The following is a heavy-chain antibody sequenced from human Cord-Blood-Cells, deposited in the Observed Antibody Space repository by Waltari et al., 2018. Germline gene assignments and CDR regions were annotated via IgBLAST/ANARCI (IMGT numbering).Heavy chain of an antibody. Sequence: QVQLVESGGGVVQPGRSLRLSCAASGFTFSSYGMHWVRQAPGKGLEWVAVIWYDGSNKYYADSVKGRFTISRDNSKNTLYLQMNSLRAEDTAVYYCARDSSGYYRTFIDYWGQGTLVTVSS. V-gene: IGHV3-33*01. CDR3: ARDSSGYYRTFIDY. CDR1: GFTFSSYG. D-gene: IGHD3-22*01. CDR2: IWYDGSNK. J-gene: IGHJ4*02.